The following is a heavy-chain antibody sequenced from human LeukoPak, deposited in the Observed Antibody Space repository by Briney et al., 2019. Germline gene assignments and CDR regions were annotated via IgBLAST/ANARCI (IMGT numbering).Heavy chain of an antibody. CDR1: GFTFSSYS. D-gene: IGHD3-16*01. V-gene: IGHV3-23*01. Sequence: GGSLRLSCAATGFTFSSYSMNWVRQAPGKGLEWVSGISGSGDNTKYADSVKGRFTISRDNSKNTLYLQLNSLKAEDTAVYYCGSLRLLWGQGTLVTVSS. J-gene: IGHJ4*02. CDR3: GSLRLL. CDR2: ISGSGDNT.